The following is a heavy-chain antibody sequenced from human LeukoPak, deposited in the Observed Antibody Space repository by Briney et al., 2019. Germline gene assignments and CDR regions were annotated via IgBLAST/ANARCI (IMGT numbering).Heavy chain of an antibody. Sequence: ETLSLTCTVSGGSISSYYWSWIRQPPGKGLEWVANIKQGGSEKYYVDSVKGRFTISRDNAKNSLYLQMNSLRDEDTAVYYCARDDPSGSYVHYYYMDVWGKGTTVTVSS. D-gene: IGHD1-26*01. V-gene: IGHV3-7*01. CDR2: IKQGGSEK. J-gene: IGHJ6*03. CDR1: GGSISSYY. CDR3: ARDDPSGSYVHYYYMDV.